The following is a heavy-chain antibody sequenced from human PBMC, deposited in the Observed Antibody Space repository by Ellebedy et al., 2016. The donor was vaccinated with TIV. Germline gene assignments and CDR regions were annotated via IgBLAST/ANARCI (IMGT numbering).Heavy chain of an antibody. Sequence: PGGSLRLSCAASGFTFSSYSMNWVRQAPGKGLEWVSYISSSSSTIYYADSVKGRFTISRDNAKNSLYLQMNSLRAEDTAVYYCAREGGLPMPLGYYYGMDVWGQGTTVTVSS. D-gene: IGHD3-16*01. CDR1: GFTFSSYS. V-gene: IGHV3-48*01. CDR3: AREGGLPMPLGYYYGMDV. J-gene: IGHJ6*02. CDR2: ISSSSSTI.